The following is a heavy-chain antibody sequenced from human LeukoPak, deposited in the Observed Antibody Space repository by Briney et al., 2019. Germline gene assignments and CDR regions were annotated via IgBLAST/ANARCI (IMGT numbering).Heavy chain of an antibody. Sequence: GGSLRLSCAASGFTFSDYYMSWIRQAPGKGLEWVSYISSSGSTIYYADSVKGRFTISRDNAKNSLYLQMNSLRSDDTAVYYCARNPGYGGNHPYYFDYWGQGTLVTVSS. CDR1: GFTFSDYY. CDR3: ARNPGYGGNHPYYFDY. V-gene: IGHV3-11*01. J-gene: IGHJ4*02. D-gene: IGHD4-23*01. CDR2: ISSSGSTI.